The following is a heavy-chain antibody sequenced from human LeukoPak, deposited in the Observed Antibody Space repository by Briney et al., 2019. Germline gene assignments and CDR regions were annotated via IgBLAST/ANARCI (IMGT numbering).Heavy chain of an antibody. CDR2: ISSSSSYI. V-gene: IGHV3-21*04. CDR3: AKDRPNYYGRDGLYYTRGGDT. J-gene: IGHJ5*02. Sequence: GGSLRLSCADSRFTFSSYSMNWVRQAPGKGLEWVSSISSSSSYIYYADSVKGRFTISSDNAKYSLYLQLNSLRAEDTAIYYCAKDRPNYYGRDGLYYTRGGDTWGRGTLVTVSS. D-gene: IGHD3-10*01. CDR1: RFTFSSYS.